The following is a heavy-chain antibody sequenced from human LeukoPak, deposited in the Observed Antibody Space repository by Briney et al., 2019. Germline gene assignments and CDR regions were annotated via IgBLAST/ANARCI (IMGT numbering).Heavy chain of an antibody. Sequence: GGSLRLSCAASGFTFTDYYVSWIRQAPGKGLESAPYIGPSGRPTEYAESVKGRFTISRDNAKNSLYLQMNSLRVEDTAVYYCATDPRRLEYWGRGTLVTV. V-gene: IGHV3-11*01. J-gene: IGHJ4*02. CDR2: IGPSGRPT. CDR1: GFTFTDYY. CDR3: ATDPRRLEY.